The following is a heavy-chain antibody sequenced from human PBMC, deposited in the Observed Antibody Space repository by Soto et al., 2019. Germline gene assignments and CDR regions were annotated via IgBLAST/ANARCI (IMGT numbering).Heavy chain of an antibody. V-gene: IGHV1-2*02. CDR1: GYTFTGYY. D-gene: IGHD5-12*01. CDR3: ARENSGYEIGP. Sequence: ASVKVSCKASGYTFTGYYMHWVRQAPGQGLEWMGWINPSSGGTNYAQKFQGRVTMTRDTSISTAYMELSRLRSDDTAVYYCARENSGYEIGPWGQGTLVTVSS. CDR2: INPSSGGT. J-gene: IGHJ5*02.